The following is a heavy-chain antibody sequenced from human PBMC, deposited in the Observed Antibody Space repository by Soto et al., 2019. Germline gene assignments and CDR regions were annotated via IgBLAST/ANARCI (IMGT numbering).Heavy chain of an antibody. J-gene: IGHJ5*02. D-gene: IGHD6-6*01. V-gene: IGHV4-61*01. CDR1: GGSVSTGSYY. Sequence: NPSETLSLTCSVSGGSVSTGSYYWSWIRQPPGKGLEWIGYIFYSGSTKYNPSLKRRVTISRDNSKNTLYLQMNSLRAEDTAVYYCAKVTEQLVHNWFDPWGQGTLVTVSS. CDR2: IFYSGST. CDR3: AKVTEQLVHNWFDP.